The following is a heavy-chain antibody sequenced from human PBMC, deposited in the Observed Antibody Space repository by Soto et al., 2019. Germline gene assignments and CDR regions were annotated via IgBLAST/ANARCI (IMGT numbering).Heavy chain of an antibody. J-gene: IGHJ5*02. Sequence: GESLKIFRNGSGYNFTSYWLARVRQMPGQGLEWMGIIYPGDSDTRYSPSFQGQVATSADKSNSTVYLHWSRLKASAAAFYYWAIHGASIATPGARFWFDPWGQGTLVTVSS. CDR3: AIHGASIATPGARFWFDP. CDR2: IYPGDSDT. CDR1: GYNFTSYW. D-gene: IGHD6-6*01. V-gene: IGHV5-51*01.